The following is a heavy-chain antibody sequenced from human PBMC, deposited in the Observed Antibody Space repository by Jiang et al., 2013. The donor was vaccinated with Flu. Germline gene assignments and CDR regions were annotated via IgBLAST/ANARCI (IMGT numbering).Heavy chain of an antibody. Sequence: SSVKVSCKASGGTFSSYAISWVRQAPGQGLEWMGRIIPILGIANYAQKFQGRVTITADKSTSTAYMELSSLRSEDTAVYYCATDEGDIAAAGTGLAYAFDIWGQGTMVTVSS. CDR3: ATDEGDIAAAGTGLAYAFDI. CDR1: GGTFSSYA. J-gene: IGHJ3*02. D-gene: IGHD6-13*01. CDR2: IIPILGIA. V-gene: IGHV1-69*04.